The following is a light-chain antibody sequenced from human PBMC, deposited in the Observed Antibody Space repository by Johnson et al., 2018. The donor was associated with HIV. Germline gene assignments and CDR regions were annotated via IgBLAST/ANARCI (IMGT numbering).Light chain of an antibody. Sequence: QSVLTQSPSVSAAPGQKVIISCSGRSSNIGSNYVSWYQHLPGTAPKLLIYENDKRPSGIPDRFSASKSGTSATLDITGLQTGDEGDYCCGSWDNTLSVFVFGAGTNVTVL. CDR2: END. J-gene: IGLJ1*01. CDR3: GSWDNTLSVFV. V-gene: IGLV1-51*01. CDR1: SSNIGSNY.